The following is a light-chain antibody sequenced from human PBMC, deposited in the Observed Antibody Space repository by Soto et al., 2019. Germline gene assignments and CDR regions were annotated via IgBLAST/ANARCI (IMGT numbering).Light chain of an antibody. CDR1: QSISRT. CDR3: QQYNNWPLT. CDR2: DPS. Sequence: EIVLTQSPDTLSVSPGERATLSCRASQSISRTLAWYQQKSGQPPRLLIYDPSTRATGFPARFSGSGSGTEFTLTISSLQSEDFAVYYCQQYNNWPLTFGGGTKVDIK. J-gene: IGKJ4*01. V-gene: IGKV3D-15*01.